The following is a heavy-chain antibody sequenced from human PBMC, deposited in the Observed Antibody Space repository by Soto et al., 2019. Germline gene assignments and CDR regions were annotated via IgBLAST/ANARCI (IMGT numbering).Heavy chain of an antibody. Sequence: QVQLVQSGAEVKKPGSSVKVSCKASGGSISSFAISWVRQAPGQGLDWMGGIIPIFDSANYAQKFQGRVTSTADASTSTVYMELSSLRSEDTAVYYWARDDGSGWFFEAAWGQGTLVTVSS. CDR3: ARDDGSGWFFEAA. V-gene: IGHV1-69*12. J-gene: IGHJ5*02. CDR1: GGSISSFA. D-gene: IGHD6-19*01. CDR2: IIPIFDSA.